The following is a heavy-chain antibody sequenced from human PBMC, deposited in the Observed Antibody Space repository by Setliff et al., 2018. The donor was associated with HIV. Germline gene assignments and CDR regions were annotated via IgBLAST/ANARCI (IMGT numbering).Heavy chain of an antibody. D-gene: IGHD3-22*01. CDR1: GYNFSNYW. V-gene: IGHV5-51*01. J-gene: IGHJ4*02. CDR2: IYIGDSET. CDR3: ARGNYDSSGYSLDH. Sequence: PGESLKISCKGSGYNFSNYWIGWVRQMPGKGLEWLGIIYIGDSETKYSPSFQGQVTFSADKSVRTAYLQWRSLKASDTAMYFCARGNYDSSGYSLDHWGQGTLVTV.